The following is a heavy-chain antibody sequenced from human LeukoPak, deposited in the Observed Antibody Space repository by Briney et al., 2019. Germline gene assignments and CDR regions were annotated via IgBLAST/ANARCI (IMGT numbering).Heavy chain of an antibody. Sequence: GSSVKVSCKASGGTFSNYAISWVRQAPGQGLEWMGRIIPILGVANYAQKFQGRVSITADKSTGTAYMELSSLRSEDTAVYYCARLRRVLNCGGDCYNWFDPWGQGTLVTVSS. CDR2: IIPILGVA. D-gene: IGHD2-21*02. CDR1: GGTFSNYA. J-gene: IGHJ5*02. CDR3: ARLRRVLNCGGDCYNWFDP. V-gene: IGHV1-69*04.